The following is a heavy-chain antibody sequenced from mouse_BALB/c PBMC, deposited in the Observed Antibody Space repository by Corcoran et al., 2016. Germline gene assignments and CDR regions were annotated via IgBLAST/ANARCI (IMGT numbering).Heavy chain of an antibody. Sequence: QVQLQKSGAELMKPGASVKISCKATGYTFSSYWIEWVKQRPGHGLEWIGEILPGSGSTNYNEKFKGKATFTADTSSNTAYMQLSSLTSEDSAVYYCARRGYYYAMDYWGQGTSVTVSS. CDR1: GYTFSSYW. CDR3: ARRGYYYAMDY. CDR2: ILPGSGST. J-gene: IGHJ4*01. V-gene: IGHV1-9*01.